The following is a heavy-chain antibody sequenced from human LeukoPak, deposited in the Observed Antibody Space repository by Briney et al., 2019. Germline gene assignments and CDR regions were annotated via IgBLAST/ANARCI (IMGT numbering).Heavy chain of an antibody. CDR1: GFTFSSYS. CDR3: AREYGGDEYFHH. V-gene: IGHV3-21*01. J-gene: IGHJ1*01. CDR2: ITGSSSYI. Sequence: KTGGSLRLSCAASGFTFSSYSMNWVRQAPGKGLEWVSSITGSSSYIYYADLVKGRFTISRDNAKNSLYLQMNSLRAEDTAVYYCAREYGGDEYFHHWGQGTLVTVSS. D-gene: IGHD4-23*01.